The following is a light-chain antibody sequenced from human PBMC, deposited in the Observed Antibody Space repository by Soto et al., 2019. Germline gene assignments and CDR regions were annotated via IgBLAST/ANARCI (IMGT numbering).Light chain of an antibody. J-gene: IGKJ1*01. V-gene: IGKV3-20*01. CDR3: QQYGSSPPWT. CDR1: QSVSSSH. CDR2: GAS. Sequence: EIVMTQSPATLSVSPGERATLSCRASQSVSSSHLVWYQQKPGQAPRLLIYGASNRDTGIPDRFSGSGSGTDFTLTISRLEPEDFAVYYCQQYGSSPPWTFGQGTKVEIK.